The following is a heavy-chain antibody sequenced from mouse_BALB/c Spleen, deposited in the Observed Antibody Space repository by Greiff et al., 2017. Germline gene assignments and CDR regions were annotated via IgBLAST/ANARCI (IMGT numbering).Heavy chain of an antibody. D-gene: IGHD2-3*01. CDR1: GFTFSSYA. CDR3: ARVREGVYDGYHFDY. CDR2: ISSGGST. J-gene: IGHJ2*01. Sequence: EVMLVESGGGLVKPGGSLKLSCAASGFTFSSYAMSWVRQTPEKRLEWVASISSGGSTYYPDSVKGRFTISRDNARNILYLQMSSLRSEDTAMYYCARVREGVYDGYHFDYWGQGTTLTVSS. V-gene: IGHV5-6-5*01.